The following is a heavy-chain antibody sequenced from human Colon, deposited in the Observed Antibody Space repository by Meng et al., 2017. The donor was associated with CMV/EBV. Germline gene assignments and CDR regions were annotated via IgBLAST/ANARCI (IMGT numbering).Heavy chain of an antibody. J-gene: IGHJ4*02. Sequence: ASVKVSCKATGDTFSSYYIHWVRQAPGQGLEWMGCFSTYTGNTIYAQKLQGRVTMTTDTATNTAYMELRSLRSDDTAVYYCVRGAWNSRGCFDHWGQGALVTVSS. CDR1: GDTFSSYY. CDR2: FSTYTGNT. V-gene: IGHV1-18*04. D-gene: IGHD1-7*01. CDR3: VRGAWNSRGCFDH.